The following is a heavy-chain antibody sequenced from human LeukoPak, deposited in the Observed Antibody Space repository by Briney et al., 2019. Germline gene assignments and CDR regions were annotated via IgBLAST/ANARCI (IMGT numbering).Heavy chain of an antibody. D-gene: IGHD2-2*01. V-gene: IGHV3-53*01. J-gene: IGHJ4*02. CDR3: ARGETSSYDY. Sequence: GGSLRLSCAASGFTVSINYMSWVRQAPGKGLEWVSVIYSGGNTYYADSVKGRFTNSRDNSKNTVHLQMSSLRAEDTAVYYCARGETSSYDYWGQGTLVTVSS. CDR1: GFTVSINY. CDR2: IYSGGNT.